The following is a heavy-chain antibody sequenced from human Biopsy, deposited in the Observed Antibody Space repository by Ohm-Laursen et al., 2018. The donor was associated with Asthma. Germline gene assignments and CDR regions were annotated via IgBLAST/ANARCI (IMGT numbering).Heavy chain of an antibody. V-gene: IGHV3-23*01. CDR3: AKGMDTFDI. CDR2: ISASGNST. D-gene: IGHD5-18*01. Sequence: SLRLSCTASGFTVSRDYMFWVRQAPGKGPERVSTISASGNSTYYGDSVKGRFTISRDNSKNTLFPHMNSLRADDTAVYYCAKGMDTFDIWGQGTLVTVSS. J-gene: IGHJ3*02. CDR1: GFTVSRDY.